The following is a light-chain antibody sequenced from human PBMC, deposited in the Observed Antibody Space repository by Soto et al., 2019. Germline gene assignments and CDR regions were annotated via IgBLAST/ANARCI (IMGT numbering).Light chain of an antibody. CDR3: SSYGASSTL. Sequence: QSVLTQPASVSGSPVQSITISCTGSSRDIGGYNYVSWYQQHPGKAPKLLIYDVIYRPSGISDRFSGSKSGNTSSLTISGLQPEDEADYYCSSYGASSTLFGGVTKLTVL. V-gene: IGLV2-14*03. CDR1: SRDIGGYNY. CDR2: DVI. J-gene: IGLJ2*01.